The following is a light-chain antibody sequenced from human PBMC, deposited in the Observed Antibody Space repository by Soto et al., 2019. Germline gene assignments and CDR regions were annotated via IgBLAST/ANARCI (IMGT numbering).Light chain of an antibody. Sequence: DIQMTQSPSTLSASIGDRVTITCRASQNISSWLSWYQQKPGTAPNLLIYQASILESGVPSRFSGSGSGTDFSLTISSLQPYDFATFYCQQYNLTSLSFGGGTKGAVK. CDR2: QAS. CDR1: QNISSW. CDR3: QQYNLTSLS. J-gene: IGKJ4*02. V-gene: IGKV1-5*03.